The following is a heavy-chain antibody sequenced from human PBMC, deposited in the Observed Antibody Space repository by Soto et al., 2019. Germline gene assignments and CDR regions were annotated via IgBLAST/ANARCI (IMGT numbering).Heavy chain of an antibody. J-gene: IGHJ6*02. D-gene: IGHD3-3*01. CDR2: IVPLFERT. CDR3: ARPGIDRSGYFSTHNYGMDL. Sequence: QVHLVQSGTQVKKPGSSVRVSCRASGGSVSEYAINWVRQAPGQGLEWVGGIVPLFERTQYAQNVQGRVTITADKLKTTLYMELNGRTLEDTAVYYCARPGIDRSGYFSTHNYGMDLWGPGTTVTVSS. CDR1: GGSVSEYA. V-gene: IGHV1-69*06.